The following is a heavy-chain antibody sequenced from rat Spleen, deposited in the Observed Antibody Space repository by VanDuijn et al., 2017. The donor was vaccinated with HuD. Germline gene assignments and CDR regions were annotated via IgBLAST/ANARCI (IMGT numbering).Heavy chain of an antibody. Sequence: EVQLVESGGGLVQPGRSLKLSCAASRFTFSDYYMAWVRQAPTKGLEWVASISYEGSSTYYGDSVKGRFTVSRDNAKSTLYLQMDSLRSEDTATYYCARQDVMDAWGQGASVTVSS. J-gene: IGHJ4*01. V-gene: IGHV5-22*01. CDR3: ARQDVMDA. CDR1: RFTFSDYY. CDR2: ISYEGSST.